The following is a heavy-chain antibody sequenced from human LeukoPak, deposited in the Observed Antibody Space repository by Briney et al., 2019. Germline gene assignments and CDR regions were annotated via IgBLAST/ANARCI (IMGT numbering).Heavy chain of an antibody. Sequence: ASVKVSCKAAGYTFTNYAFSWVRQAPGQGLEWMGWINTNNGNTNYVKRLQGRVTMTTDTSTTTAYMELRSLISDDTAVYYCAREREETYGSGSYTFDHWGQGTLVTVSS. D-gene: IGHD3-10*01. CDR2: INTNNGNT. CDR1: GYTFTNYA. J-gene: IGHJ4*02. CDR3: AREREETYGSGSYTFDH. V-gene: IGHV1-18*01.